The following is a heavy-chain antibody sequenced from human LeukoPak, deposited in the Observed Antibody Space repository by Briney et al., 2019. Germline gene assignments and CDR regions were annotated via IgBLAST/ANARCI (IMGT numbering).Heavy chain of an antibody. D-gene: IGHD3-22*01. CDR2: ISGSGNTI. Sequence: GGSLRLSCAASEFTFSSYEMNWVRQAPGKGLEWVSYISGSGNTIYYADSVKGRFTISRDNARNSLYLQMNSLRAEDTAVYYCARIPDYYYDSSGYVAWGQGTLVTVSS. J-gene: IGHJ5*02. CDR3: ARIPDYYYDSSGYVA. CDR1: EFTFSSYE. V-gene: IGHV3-48*03.